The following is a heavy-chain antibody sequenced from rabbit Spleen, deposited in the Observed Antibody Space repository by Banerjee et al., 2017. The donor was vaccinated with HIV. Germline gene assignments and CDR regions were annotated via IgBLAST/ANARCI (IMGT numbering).Heavy chain of an antibody. Sequence: QQQLEESGGDLVKPGASLTLTCTASGFSFSSNYWICWVRQAPGKGLEWIACMNTNTYDTDYANWPKGRFTISKTSSTTVTLQMTSLTAADTATYFCARNYVNAFDPWGPGTLVTVS. CDR2: MNTNTYDT. J-gene: IGHJ2*01. V-gene: IGHV1S45*01. CDR3: ARNYVNAFDP. CDR1: GFSFSSNYW. D-gene: IGHD1-1*01.